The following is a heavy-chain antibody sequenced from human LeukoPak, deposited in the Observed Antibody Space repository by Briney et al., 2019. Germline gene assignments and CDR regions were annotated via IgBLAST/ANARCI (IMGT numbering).Heavy chain of an antibody. CDR1: GLTFSSYG. CDR3: AKAQLVRTPALDY. CDR2: IRYDGSNK. J-gene: IGHJ4*02. D-gene: IGHD6-6*01. V-gene: IGHV3-30*02. Sequence: PGGSLRLSCAASGLTFSSYGMHWVRQAPGKGLEWVAFIRYDGSNKYYADSVKGRFTISRDNSKNTLYLQMNSLRAEDTAVYYCAKAQLVRTPALDYWGQGTLVTVSS.